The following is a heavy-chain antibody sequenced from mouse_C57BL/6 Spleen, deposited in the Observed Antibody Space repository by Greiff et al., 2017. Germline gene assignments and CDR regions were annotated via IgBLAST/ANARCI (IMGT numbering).Heavy chain of an antibody. Sequence: EVKLVESGEGLVKPGGSLKLSCAASGFTFSSYAMSWVRQTPEKRLEWVAYISSGGDYIYYADTVKGRFTISRDNARNTLYLQMSSLKSEDTAMXYCTRDRGDYDPFDYWGQGTTLTVSS. CDR2: ISSGGDYI. J-gene: IGHJ2*01. V-gene: IGHV5-9-1*02. CDR1: GFTFSSYA. D-gene: IGHD2-4*01. CDR3: TRDRGDYDPFDY.